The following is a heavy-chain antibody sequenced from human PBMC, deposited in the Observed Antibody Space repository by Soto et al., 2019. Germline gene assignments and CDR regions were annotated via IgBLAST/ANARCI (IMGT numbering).Heavy chain of an antibody. CDR2: ISYDGSNK. CDR1: GFTFSSYA. J-gene: IGHJ2*01. Sequence: QVHLVESGGGGVQPGRSLRLSCAASGFTFSSYAMHWVRQAPGKGLEWVAVISYDGSNKYYTDSVKGRFTISRDNSKNTLYLHMNSLRAEDTAVYYCASPLWRDDYNWGYFDLWGRGTLVTVSS. D-gene: IGHD4-4*01. CDR3: ASPLWRDDYNWGYFDL. V-gene: IGHV3-30-3*01.